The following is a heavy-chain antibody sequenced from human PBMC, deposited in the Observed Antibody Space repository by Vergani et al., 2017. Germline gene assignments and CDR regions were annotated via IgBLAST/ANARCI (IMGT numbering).Heavy chain of an antibody. CDR3: ARANSHCSGGSCYSELAEYFQH. D-gene: IGHD2-15*01. J-gene: IGHJ1*01. CDR1: GFTFRSYA. V-gene: IGHV3-30-3*01. CDR2: ISDDGSNN. Sequence: QVQLVESGGGVVQPGRSLRLSCAASGFTFRSYAMHWVRQAPGKGLEWVAVISDDGSNNYYADSVKGRFTISRDNSKNTLYLQMNSLRAEDTAVYYCARANSHCSGGSCYSELAEYFQHWGQGTLVTVSS.